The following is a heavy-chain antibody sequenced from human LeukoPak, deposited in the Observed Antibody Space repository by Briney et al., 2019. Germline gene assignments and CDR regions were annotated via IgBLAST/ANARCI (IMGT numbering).Heavy chain of an antibody. CDR1: GFSFSGYT. J-gene: IGHJ4*02. Sequence: PGGSLRLSCAASGFSFSGYTINWVRQAPGKGLEWVSSISPGSNYKRCANSVKGRFTISRDNAKNSLYLQMNSLGAEDTALYYCARGRGCSSLSCYPDYWGQGTLVTVSS. CDR2: ISPGSNYK. D-gene: IGHD2-2*01. V-gene: IGHV3-21*01. CDR3: ARGRGCSSLSCYPDY.